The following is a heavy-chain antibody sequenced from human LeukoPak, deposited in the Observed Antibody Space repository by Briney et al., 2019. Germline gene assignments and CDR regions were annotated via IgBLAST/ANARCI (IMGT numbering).Heavy chain of an antibody. CDR3: ARHIVGATTGESWFDP. V-gene: IGHV4-59*01. CDR2: IYYSGST. CDR1: GGSISSYY. Sequence: PSETLSLTCTVSGGSISSYYWSWIRQPPGKGLEWIGYIYYSGSTNYNPSLKSRVTISVDTSKNQFSLKLSSVTAADTAVYYCARHIVGATTGESWFDPWGQGTLVTVSS. D-gene: IGHD1-26*01. J-gene: IGHJ5*02.